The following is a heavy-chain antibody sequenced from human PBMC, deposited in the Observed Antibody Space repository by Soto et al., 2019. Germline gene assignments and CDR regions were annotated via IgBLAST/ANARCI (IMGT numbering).Heavy chain of an antibody. CDR3: ARDFGIAVAGSYYYYGMDV. D-gene: IGHD6-19*01. CDR2: TYYRSKWYN. J-gene: IGHJ6*02. V-gene: IGHV6-1*01. CDR1: GDSVSSNSAA. Sequence: QVQLQQSGPGLVKPSQTLSLTCAISGDSVSSNSAAWNWIRQSPSSGLEWLGRTYYRSKWYNDYAVPVKSRITINPATSKNQFSLQLNSVTPEDTAVYYCARDFGIAVAGSYYYYGMDVWGHGTTVTVSS.